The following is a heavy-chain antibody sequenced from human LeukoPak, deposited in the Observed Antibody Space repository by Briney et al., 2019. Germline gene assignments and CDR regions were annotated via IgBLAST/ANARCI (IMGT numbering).Heavy chain of an antibody. CDR1: GGSISSYY. Sequence: KTSETLSLTCTVSGGSISSYYWRWIRQPAGKGLEWIGRIYTSGSTNYNPSLKSRVTMSVDTPKNQFSLKLSSVTAADTAVYYCAREAVAGTFDYWGQGTLVTVSS. CDR3: AREAVAGTFDY. V-gene: IGHV4-4*07. D-gene: IGHD6-19*01. J-gene: IGHJ4*02. CDR2: IYTSGST.